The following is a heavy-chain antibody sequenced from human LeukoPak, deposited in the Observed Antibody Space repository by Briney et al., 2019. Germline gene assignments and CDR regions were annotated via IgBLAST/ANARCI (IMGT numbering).Heavy chain of an antibody. CDR1: GFTFDDYA. CDR3: AKGGQLASQSPSYWYFDL. CDR2: ISWNSGSI. D-gene: IGHD1-1*01. V-gene: IGHV3-9*03. Sequence: PPGGSLRLSCAASGFTFDDYAMHWVRQAPGKGLEWVSGISWNSGSIGYADSVKGRFTISRDNAKNSLYLQMNSLRAEDMASYYCAKGGQLASQSPSYWYFDLWGRGTMVTVSS. J-gene: IGHJ2*01.